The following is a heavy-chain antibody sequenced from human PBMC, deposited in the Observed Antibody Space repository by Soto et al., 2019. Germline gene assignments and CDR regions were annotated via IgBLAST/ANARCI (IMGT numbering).Heavy chain of an antibody. CDR3: ARGTTSPLFLRSSRGPWFHP. J-gene: IGHJ5*02. Sequence: SETLFLTCTVSGGSISSDYWRWIRQPPGRGLEWLGYMYSGGRTNYHLSLKRRVTISLDTSRMKVSLKLGSVTPAGPGVDFCARGTTSPLFLRSSRGPWFHPRGQGTPLTVSS. V-gene: IGHV4-59*01. D-gene: IGHD2-15*01. CDR1: GGSISSDY. CDR2: MYSGGRT.